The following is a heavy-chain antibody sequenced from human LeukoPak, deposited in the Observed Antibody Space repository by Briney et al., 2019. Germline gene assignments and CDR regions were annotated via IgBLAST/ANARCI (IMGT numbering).Heavy chain of an antibody. CDR3: AREVGSSRYFDY. CDR2: IIPILGIA. V-gene: IGHV1-69*04. Sequence: SVKVSCKASGGTFSSYTISWVRQAPGQGLEWMGRIIPILGIANYAQKFKGRVTITADKSTSTAYMELSSLRSEDTAVYYCAREVGSSRYFDYWGQGTLVTVSS. J-gene: IGHJ4*02. CDR1: GGTFSSYT. D-gene: IGHD6-6*01.